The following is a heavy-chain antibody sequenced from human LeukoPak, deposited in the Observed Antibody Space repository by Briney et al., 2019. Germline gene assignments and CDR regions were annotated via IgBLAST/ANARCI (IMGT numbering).Heavy chain of an antibody. CDR1: GYSLTTYY. V-gene: IGHV1-2*06. CDR2: INPNSGGT. Sequence: ASVRVSCKASGYSLTTYYIHWVRQAPGQGLEWMGRINPNSGGTKYTQKFQGRVTMTRDTSISTAYMELSSLSSDDTALYYCVRETGSTTEYFDYWGRGTLVTVTS. J-gene: IGHJ4*02. D-gene: IGHD1-7*01. CDR3: VRETGSTTEYFDY.